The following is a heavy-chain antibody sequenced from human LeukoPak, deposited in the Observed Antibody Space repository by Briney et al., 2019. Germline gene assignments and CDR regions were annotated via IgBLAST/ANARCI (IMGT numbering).Heavy chain of an antibody. CDR2: INTSGST. Sequence: SQTLSLTCTVSGGSISSGSYYWSWIRQPAGKGLEWIGRINTSGSTNYNPSLKSRVTISGDTSKNQFSLKLSSVTAADTAVYYCAREETYYYDSSGYYLYYFDYWGQGTLVTVSS. CDR1: GGSISSGSYY. D-gene: IGHD3-22*01. J-gene: IGHJ4*02. V-gene: IGHV4-61*02. CDR3: AREETYYYDSSGYYLYYFDY.